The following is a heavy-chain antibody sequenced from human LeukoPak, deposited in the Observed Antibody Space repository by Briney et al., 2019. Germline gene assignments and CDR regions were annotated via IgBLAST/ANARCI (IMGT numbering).Heavy chain of an antibody. V-gene: IGHV3-30*03. CDR1: GFTFSSYG. CDR3: ARGENSKTYPVSGY. CDR2: ISSDGSSK. J-gene: IGHJ4*02. Sequence: GGSLRLSCAASGFTFSSYGMHWVRQAPGKALEWVAVISSDGSSKYYIDSVKGRFTISRDNSKNTLFLQMNSLRAEDTAVYYCARGENSKTYPVSGYWGQGTLVTVSS. D-gene: IGHD2/OR15-2a*01.